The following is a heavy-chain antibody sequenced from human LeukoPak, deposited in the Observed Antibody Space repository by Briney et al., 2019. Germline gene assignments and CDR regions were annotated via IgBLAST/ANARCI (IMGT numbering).Heavy chain of an antibody. J-gene: IGHJ3*02. CDR3: ATTATAGTFAFDI. D-gene: IGHD6-13*01. Sequence: GRSLRLSCAASGFTFSSYSMNWVRQAPGKGLEWVSVIYSGGSTYYADSVKGRFTMPRDNSKNTLYLQMNSLRAEDTAVYYCATTATAGTFAFDIWGQGTMVTVSS. CDR2: IYSGGST. V-gene: IGHV3-53*01. CDR1: GFTFSSYS.